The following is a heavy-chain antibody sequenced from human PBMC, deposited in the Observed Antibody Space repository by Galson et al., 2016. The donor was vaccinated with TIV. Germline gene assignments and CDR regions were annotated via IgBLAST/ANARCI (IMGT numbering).Heavy chain of an antibody. CDR1: GGSTSSYY. V-gene: IGHV4-59*01. CDR2: IYYSGST. J-gene: IGHJ6*02. CDR3: ARSVAVGDAVYHTDV. Sequence: ETLSLTCTVSGGSTSSYYWTWIRQPPGKGLEWIGYIYYSGSTNYNPSLKSRVSISVDTSKNQFSVTLSSVTAADTAMYYCARSVAVGDAVYHTDVWGQGTTVIVSS. D-gene: IGHD6-19*01.